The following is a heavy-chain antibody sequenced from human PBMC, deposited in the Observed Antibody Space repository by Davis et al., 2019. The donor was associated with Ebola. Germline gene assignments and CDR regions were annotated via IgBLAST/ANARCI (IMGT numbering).Heavy chain of an antibody. V-gene: IGHV4-38-2*01. Sequence: GSLRLSCAASGFTFSSYAMSWIRQPPGKGLEWIGSIYHSGSTYYNPSLKSRVTISVDTSKNQFSLKLSSVTAADTAVYYCASGYGDYGPEYFDYWGQGTLVTVSS. D-gene: IGHD4-17*01. CDR1: GFTFSSYA. CDR2: IYHSGST. J-gene: IGHJ4*02. CDR3: ASGYGDYGPEYFDY.